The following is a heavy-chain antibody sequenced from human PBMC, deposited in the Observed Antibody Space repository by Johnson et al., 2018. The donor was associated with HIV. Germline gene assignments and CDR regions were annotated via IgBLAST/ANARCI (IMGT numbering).Heavy chain of an antibody. CDR3: ARGGVIHDAFDI. CDR1: GFTFSSYA. Sequence: HVQLVESGGGVVQPGRSLRLSCAASGFTFSSYAMHWVRQAPGKGLEWVAVISYDGTNKYSADSVKGRFTISRDNSKNTLYLQMNSLRAEDTAVYYCARGGVIHDAFDIWGQGTMVTLSS. CDR2: ISYDGTNK. J-gene: IGHJ3*02. V-gene: IGHV3-30-3*01. D-gene: IGHD3-3*01.